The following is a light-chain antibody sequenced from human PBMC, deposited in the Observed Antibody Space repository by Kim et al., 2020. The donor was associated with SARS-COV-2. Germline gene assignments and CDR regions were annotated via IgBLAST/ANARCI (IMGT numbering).Light chain of an antibody. CDR2: QVS. Sequence: PASISCKSSQSLLQSDGKTYLYWYLQRPGQPPHLLIYQVSNRFSGVPDRISGSGSGTDFTLKISRVEAEDVGVYYCMQSIQFPHSFGQGTKLEI. V-gene: IGKV2D-29*01. CDR1: QSLLQSDGKTY. CDR3: MQSIQFPHS. J-gene: IGKJ2*03.